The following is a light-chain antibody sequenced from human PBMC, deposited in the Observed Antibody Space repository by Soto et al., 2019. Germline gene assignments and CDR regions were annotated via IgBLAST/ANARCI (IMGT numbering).Light chain of an antibody. J-gene: IGLJ1*01. CDR2: EVT. V-gene: IGLV2-14*01. CDR3: GSYSSTDTPFV. CDR1: STDVGGSNY. Sequence: QSALAQPSSVSGSPGQSITISCTGTSTDVGGSNYFSWYQHHSGKAPKLLIYEVTNRPSGISDRFSGSKSVNTASLTISGLQAEDESDYYCGSYSSTDTPFVFGTGTKLTVL.